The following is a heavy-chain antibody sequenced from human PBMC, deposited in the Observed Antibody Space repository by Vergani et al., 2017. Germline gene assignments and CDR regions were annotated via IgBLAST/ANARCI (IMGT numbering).Heavy chain of an antibody. CDR1: GGSFSGYY. J-gene: IGHJ5*02. CDR2: INHSGST. Sequence: QVQLQQWGAGLLKPSETLSLTCAVYGGSFSGYYWSWIRQPPGKGLEWIGEINHSGSTNYNPSLKSRVTISVDKSKNQFSLKLSSVTAADTAVYYCARGVGLRYFDWLTGSNWFDPWGQGTLVTVSS. V-gene: IGHV4-34*01. CDR3: ARGVGLRYFDWLTGSNWFDP. D-gene: IGHD3-9*01.